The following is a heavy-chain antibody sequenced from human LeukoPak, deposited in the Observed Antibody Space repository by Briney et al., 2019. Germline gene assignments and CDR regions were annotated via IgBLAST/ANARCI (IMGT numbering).Heavy chain of an antibody. J-gene: IGHJ4*02. CDR1: GLTFSSYW. CDR3: ARGMY. V-gene: IGHV3-7*01. CDR2: IKQDGSEK. Sequence: GGSLRLSCAASGLTFSSYWMSWVRQAPGKGLEWVANIKQDGSEKYYVDSVKGRFTISRDNAKNSLYLQMNSLRAEDTAVYYCARGMYWGQGTLVTVSS.